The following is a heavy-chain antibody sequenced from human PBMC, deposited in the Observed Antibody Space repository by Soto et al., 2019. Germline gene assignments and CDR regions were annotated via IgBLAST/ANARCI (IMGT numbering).Heavy chain of an antibody. V-gene: IGHV3-23*01. CDR1: GFPFSSYA. CDR2: ISGSGGST. CDR3: AKWGSGWYGQAYYGMDV. J-gene: IGHJ6*02. D-gene: IGHD6-19*01. Sequence: GGSLRLSCAASGFPFSSYAMSWVRQAPGKGLEWVSAISGSGGSTYYADSVKGRFTISRDNSKNTLYLQMNSLRAEDTAVYYCAKWGSGWYGQAYYGMDVWGQGTTVTVSS.